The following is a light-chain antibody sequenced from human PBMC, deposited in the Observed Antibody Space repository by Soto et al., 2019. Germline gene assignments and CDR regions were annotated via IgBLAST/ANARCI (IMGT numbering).Light chain of an antibody. CDR2: AAS. V-gene: IGKV1-6*02. Sequence: AIQMTQSPSSLSASVGDRVTISCRASDDIRDDLGWYQQKPGKAPTLLIYAASILQSGVPSRFSGSGSGTDFTLTISSLQPEDFATYFCLQDYNYPPSFGGGTKAEI. CDR3: LQDYNYPPS. CDR1: DDIRDD. J-gene: IGKJ4*01.